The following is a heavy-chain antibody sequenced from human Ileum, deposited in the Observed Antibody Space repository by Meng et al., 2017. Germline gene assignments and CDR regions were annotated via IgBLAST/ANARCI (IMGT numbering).Heavy chain of an antibody. Sequence: GESLKISCVVSGFTFNDYYMTWIRQTPGKGLEWISYISSSGGNIHYADSVKGRFTISRDNARNSLYLQMDSLRAEDTAVYYCARGRMVSTGMDVWGPGTTVTSP. V-gene: IGHV3-11*01. J-gene: IGHJ6*02. D-gene: IGHD2/OR15-2a*01. CDR1: GFTFNDYY. CDR2: ISSSGGNI. CDR3: ARGRMVSTGMDV.